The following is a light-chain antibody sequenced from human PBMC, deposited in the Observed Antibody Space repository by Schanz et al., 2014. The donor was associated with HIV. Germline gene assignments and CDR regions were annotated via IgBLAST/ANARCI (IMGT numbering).Light chain of an antibody. J-gene: IGKJ4*01. CDR2: AAS. CDR3: QQYYSTPPT. CDR1: QSVSSTY. Sequence: IVLTQSPGTLSLSPGERATLSCRASQSVSSTYIAWYQQKPGQAPRLLIYAASTRATGIPDRFSGSGSGTDFTLTISSLQAEDVAVYYCQQYYSTPPTFGGGTKVEIK. V-gene: IGKV3-20*01.